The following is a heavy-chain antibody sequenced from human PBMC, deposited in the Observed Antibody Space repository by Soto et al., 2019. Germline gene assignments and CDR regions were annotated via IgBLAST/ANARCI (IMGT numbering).Heavy chain of an antibody. V-gene: IGHV2-5*02. D-gene: IGHD1-26*01. CDR2: IFWDGDK. CDR1: GFSLSTNGVG. J-gene: IGHJ5*02. CDR3: ARSTRHQKLHDWFDP. Sequence: GSGPTLVNPTETLTLTCTFSGFSLSTNGVGVAWIRQPPGEALEWLALIFWDGDKRYSPSLSNRVTITSDTSKNQVVLTMTNVDPVDTATYFCARSTRHQKLHDWFDPWGLGTLVTVSS.